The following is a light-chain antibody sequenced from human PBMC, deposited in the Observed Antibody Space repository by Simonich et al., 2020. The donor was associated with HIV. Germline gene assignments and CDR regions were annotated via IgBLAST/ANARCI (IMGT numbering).Light chain of an antibody. J-gene: IGKJ5*01. CDR2: WAS. CDR1: QSVLYSSKNKNY. V-gene: IGKV4-1*01. Sequence: DIVMTQSPDSLAVSLGERPTINCKSSQSVLYSSKNKNYLAWYQQKPGQPPKLLIYWASTRESGVPDRFSGSGSGTDFTLTISSLQAEDVAVYYCQQYYSTPPITFGQGTRLEIK. CDR3: QQYYSTPPIT.